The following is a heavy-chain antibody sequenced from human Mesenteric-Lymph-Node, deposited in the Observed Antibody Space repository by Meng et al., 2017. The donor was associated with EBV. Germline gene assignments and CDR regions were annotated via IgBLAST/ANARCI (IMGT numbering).Heavy chain of an antibody. CDR3: AHSFTTSGNWFDY. Sequence: QLTLKESGPTLMRPKQTLTLTCTLSGFSIGTTGVAVGWIRQPPGQALEWLALIYWDGEKHYSPSLKSRLTITKDTSKNQVILTMTKVYPVDTATYYCAHSFTTSGNWFDYWGQGALVTVSS. CDR2: IYWDGEK. V-gene: IGHV2-5*02. CDR1: GFSIGTTGVA. D-gene: IGHD2/OR15-2a*01. J-gene: IGHJ5*01.